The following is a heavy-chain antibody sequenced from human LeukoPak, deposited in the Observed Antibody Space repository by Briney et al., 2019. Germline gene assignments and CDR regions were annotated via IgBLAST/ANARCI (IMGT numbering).Heavy chain of an antibody. Sequence: GASVKVSCKASGYTFTSYGISWVRQAPGQGLEWMGWISAYNGNTNYAQKLQGRVTMTTDTSTSTAYMELRSLRSDDTAVYYCARDFDRFMITFGGVANLGYWGQGTLVTVSS. CDR2: ISAYNGNT. V-gene: IGHV1-18*01. D-gene: IGHD3-16*01. CDR1: GYTFTSYG. CDR3: ARDFDRFMITFGGVANLGY. J-gene: IGHJ4*02.